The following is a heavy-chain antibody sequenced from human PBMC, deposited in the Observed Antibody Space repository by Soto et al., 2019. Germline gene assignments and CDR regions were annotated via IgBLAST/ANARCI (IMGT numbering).Heavy chain of an antibody. D-gene: IGHD3-16*01. CDR2: IYYSGST. J-gene: IGHJ5*02. Sequence: QLQLQESGPGLVKPSETLSLTCTVSGGSISSSSYYWGWIRQPPGKGLEWIGSIYYSGSTYYNPSLKSRVTISVDTSKNQFSLKLSSVTAADTAVYYCARHHPRTPRANSSSYPRGRNWFDPWGQGTLVTVSS. CDR1: GGSISSSSYY. CDR3: ARHHPRTPRANSSSYPRGRNWFDP. V-gene: IGHV4-39*01.